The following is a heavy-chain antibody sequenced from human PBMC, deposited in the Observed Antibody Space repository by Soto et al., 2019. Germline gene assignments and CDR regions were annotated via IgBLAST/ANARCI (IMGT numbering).Heavy chain of an antibody. CDR1: GYTFTSYG. Sequence: QVQLVQSGAEVKKPGASVKVSCKASGYTFTSYGISWVRQAPGQGLEWMGWISAYNGNTNYAQKLQGRVTMTTDTSTSTAYMELRRLRSDDTAVYYWARDRVSVVASRPYSSDYWGQGTLVTVSS. CDR3: ARDRVSVVASRPYSSDY. V-gene: IGHV1-18*01. D-gene: IGHD6-13*01. J-gene: IGHJ4*02. CDR2: ISAYNGNT.